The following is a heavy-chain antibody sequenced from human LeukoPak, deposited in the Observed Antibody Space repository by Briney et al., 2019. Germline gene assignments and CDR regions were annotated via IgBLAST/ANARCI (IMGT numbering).Heavy chain of an antibody. Sequence: PGGSLRHSCAASGFTFSRFGMHWVRQAPAKGLEWVALIRYDGSDKYYAASVRGRFTISRDNSKNTFYLQMDSLRTDETTVYYCARQYSSEFDYCGQGTLVTVSS. V-gene: IGHV3-30*02. CDR2: IRYDGSDK. CDR1: GFTFSRFG. CDR3: ARQYSSEFDY. J-gene: IGHJ4*02. D-gene: IGHD6-19*01.